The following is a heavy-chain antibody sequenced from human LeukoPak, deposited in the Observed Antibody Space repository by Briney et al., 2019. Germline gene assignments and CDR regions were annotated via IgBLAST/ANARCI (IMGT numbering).Heavy chain of an antibody. CDR3: AKRLPYFFDY. CDR1: GLTFSSYA. J-gene: IGHJ4*02. Sequence: GGSLRLSCAASGLTFSSYAMSWVRQAPGKGLEGVSIISHSDGGTFYADSVKGRFTLSRDNSKNTLYLQMNSLRAEDTAVYYCAKRLPYFFDYWGQGTLVTVSS. V-gene: IGHV3-23*01. CDR2: ISHSDGGT.